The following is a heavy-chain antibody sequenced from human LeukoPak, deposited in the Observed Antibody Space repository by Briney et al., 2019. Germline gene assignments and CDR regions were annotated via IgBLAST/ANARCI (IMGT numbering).Heavy chain of an antibody. CDR2: ISGSGGST. CDR3: AKSGGVTTTLGY. D-gene: IGHD4-17*01. J-gene: IGHJ4*02. CDR1: GFTFSSYG. V-gene: IGHV3-23*01. Sequence: GGTLRLSCAASGFTFSSYGMSWVRQAPGKGLEWVSAISGSGGSTYYADSVKGRFTISRDNSKNTLYLQMNSLRAEDTAVYYCAKSGGVTTTLGYWGQGTLVTVSS.